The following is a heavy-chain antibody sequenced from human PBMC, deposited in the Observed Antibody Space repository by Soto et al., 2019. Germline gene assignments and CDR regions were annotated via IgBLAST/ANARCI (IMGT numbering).Heavy chain of an antibody. CDR3: ARVRVGSYDWFDP. CDR2: ISGDGSCT. D-gene: IGHD5-12*01. J-gene: IGHJ5*02. Sequence: PGGSLRLSCAASGFTFSSYAMSWVRQAPRKGMEWVSRISGDGSCTTYADSVKGRFTISRDNAKNTVYLQMNSLRVEDMAIYYCARVRVGSYDWFDPWGQGTLVTVSS. V-gene: IGHV3-74*03. CDR1: GFTFSSYA.